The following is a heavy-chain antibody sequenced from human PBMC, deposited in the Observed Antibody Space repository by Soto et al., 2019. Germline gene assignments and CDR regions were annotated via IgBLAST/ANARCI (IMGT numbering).Heavy chain of an antibody. CDR3: ARERAAAGFDY. J-gene: IGHJ4*02. D-gene: IGHD6-13*01. Sequence: QVQLVQSGAEVKKPGASVKVSCKASGYTFTSYDINWVRQATGQGLEWMGWMNCNSGNTGYAHEFQGRVTMTRNTSIRTAYTDLSSLRSDDTAVYYCARERAAAGFDYWGQGTLVTVSS. V-gene: IGHV1-8*01. CDR2: MNCNSGNT. CDR1: GYTFTSYD.